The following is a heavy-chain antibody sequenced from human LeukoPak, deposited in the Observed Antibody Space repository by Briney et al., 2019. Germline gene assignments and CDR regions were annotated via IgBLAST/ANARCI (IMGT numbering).Heavy chain of an antibody. D-gene: IGHD3-22*01. Sequence: SETLSLTCAVYGGSFSGYYWSWIRQPPGKGMEWIGEMNHSGSTNYNPSLKSRVTISVDTSKNQFSLKLSSVTAADTAVYYCASRGDISGITKSRGNRFDYWGQGTLVTVSS. CDR1: GGSFSGYY. J-gene: IGHJ4*02. CDR2: MNHSGST. CDR3: ASRGDISGITKSRGNRFDY. V-gene: IGHV4-34*01.